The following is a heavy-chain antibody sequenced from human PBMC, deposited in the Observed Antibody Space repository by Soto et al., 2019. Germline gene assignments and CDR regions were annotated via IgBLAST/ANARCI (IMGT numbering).Heavy chain of an antibody. V-gene: IGHV1-2*02. J-gene: IGHJ5*02. CDR1: GYTFTGYY. D-gene: IGHD1-1*01. CDR2: INPNSGGT. CDR3: TRDGGLERVSRRFDP. Sequence: GASVKVSCKASGYTFTGYYLHWVRPAPGQGLEWMGWINPNSGGTNYAQKFQGRVTMTRDTSISTAYMELSRLRSDDTAVYYSTRDGGLERVSRRFDPWGQGTLVTVSS.